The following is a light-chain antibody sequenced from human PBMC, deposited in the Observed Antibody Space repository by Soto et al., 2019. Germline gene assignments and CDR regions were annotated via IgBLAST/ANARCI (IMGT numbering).Light chain of an antibody. V-gene: IGKV3-11*01. CDR3: QQRGNSHP. CDR2: DAS. Sequence: EIVLTQSPATLSLSPGERATLSCRASQSVGSYLAWYQQKPGQAPRLLIYDASNRAAGIPARFSGSGSGTDFTLTISSLEPEDFAVYYCQQRGNSHPFGGGTKVEIK. J-gene: IGKJ4*01. CDR1: QSVGSY.